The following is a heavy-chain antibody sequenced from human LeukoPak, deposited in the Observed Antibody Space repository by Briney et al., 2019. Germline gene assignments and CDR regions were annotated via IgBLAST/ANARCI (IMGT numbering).Heavy chain of an antibody. CDR1: GFTFSNCE. J-gene: IGHJ3*02. D-gene: IGHD1-1*01. CDR3: ARPPGMTAAFDI. Sequence: GGSLRLSCVASGFTFSNCEMNWVRQVPGKGLEWISYSTSSGNTVYYADSVKGRFTTSRDNAKNSLYLQMNSLRVEDTAVYYCARPPGMTAAFDIWGRGTMVTVSS. V-gene: IGHV3-48*03. CDR2: STSSGNTV.